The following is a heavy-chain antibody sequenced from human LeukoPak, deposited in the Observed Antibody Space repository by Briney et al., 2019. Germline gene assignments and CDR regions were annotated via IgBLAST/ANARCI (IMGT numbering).Heavy chain of an antibody. CDR2: ISYDGSNK. J-gene: IGHJ4*02. D-gene: IGHD2-15*01. CDR3: ARVPFSAGPRGGFDY. V-gene: IGHV3-30-3*01. CDR1: GFTFSSYA. Sequence: GGSLRLSCAASGFTFSSYAMHWVRQAPGKGLEWVAVISYDGSNKYYADSVKGRFTISRDNSKNTLYLQMNSLRAEDTAVYYCARVPFSAGPRGGFDYWGQGTLVTVSS.